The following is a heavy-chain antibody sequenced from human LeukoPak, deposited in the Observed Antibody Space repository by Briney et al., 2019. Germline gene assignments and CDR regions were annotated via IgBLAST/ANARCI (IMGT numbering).Heavy chain of an antibody. J-gene: IGHJ4*02. V-gene: IGHV3-21*01. D-gene: IGHD6-19*01. CDR2: ISSKSNYI. CDR1: GFTFSDYS. CDR3: ARDIAVAGRGGFDY. Sequence: PGGSLRLSCAASGFTFSDYSMTWVRQAPGKGLEWVSSISSKSNYIYSADSGKGRFTISRDNAKHSVFLQMTSLRADDTAVYYCARDIAVAGRGGFDYWGQGTLVTVSS.